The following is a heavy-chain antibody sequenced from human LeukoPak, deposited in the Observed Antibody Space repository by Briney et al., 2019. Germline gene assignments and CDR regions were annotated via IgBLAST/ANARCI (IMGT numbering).Heavy chain of an antibody. V-gene: IGHV3-48*01. CDR1: GFTFSSYS. J-gene: IGHJ4*02. CDR3: AKDYGGGIAVAEYYFDY. D-gene: IGHD6-19*01. CDR2: ISSSSSTI. Sequence: GGSLRLTCAASGFTFSSYSMNWVRQAPGKGLEWVSYISSSSSTIYYADSVKGRFTISRDNAKNSLYLQMNSMRAEDTAVYYCAKDYGGGIAVAEYYFDYWGQGTLVTVSS.